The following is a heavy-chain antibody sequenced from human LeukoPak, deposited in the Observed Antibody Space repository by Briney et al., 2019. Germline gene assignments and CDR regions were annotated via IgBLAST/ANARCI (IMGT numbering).Heavy chain of an antibody. V-gene: IGHV3-7*01. J-gene: IGHJ3*02. D-gene: IGHD3-10*01. CDR1: GFIFSGYT. Sequence: PGGSLRLSCEASGFIFSGYTMNWVRQAPGKGLEWVANIKQDGSEKYYVDSVTGRFTISRDNAKNSLYLQMNSLRAEDTAVYYCARGSPKGNAFDIWGQGTMVTVSS. CDR2: IKQDGSEK. CDR3: ARGSPKGNAFDI.